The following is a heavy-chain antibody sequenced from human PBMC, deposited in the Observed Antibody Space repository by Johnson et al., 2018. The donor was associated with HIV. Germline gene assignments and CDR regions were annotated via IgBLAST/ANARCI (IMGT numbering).Heavy chain of an antibody. CDR3: AKNHFDSSALEAFDI. Sequence: QVQLVESGGDVARPGGSLRLSCAASGYTFSSYGMHWVRQAPGKGLEWVAFIRYDGSNKYYADSVKGRFTISRDNSKNTLFLQMNSLRDEDTAAYFCAKNHFDSSALEAFDIWGQGTMVTVSS. CDR1: GYTFSSYG. V-gene: IGHV3-30*02. CDR2: IRYDGSNK. D-gene: IGHD3-22*01. J-gene: IGHJ3*02.